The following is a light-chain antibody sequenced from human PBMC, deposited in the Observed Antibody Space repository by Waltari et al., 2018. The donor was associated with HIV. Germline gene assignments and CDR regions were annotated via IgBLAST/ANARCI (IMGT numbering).Light chain of an antibody. V-gene: IGLV2-14*01. CDR2: EVS. Sequence: QSALTQPASVSGSPGQSITISCTGTSSDVGDYNYVSWYQQHPGKAPKRMIYEVSNRPSGVSNRFSGSKSGNTACLTISGLQAEDEADYYCSSYTSSSTPWVFGGGTKLTVL. CDR1: SSDVGDYNY. J-gene: IGLJ3*02. CDR3: SSYTSSSTPWV.